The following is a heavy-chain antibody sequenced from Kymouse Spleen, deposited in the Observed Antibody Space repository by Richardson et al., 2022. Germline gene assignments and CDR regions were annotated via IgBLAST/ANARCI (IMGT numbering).Heavy chain of an antibody. Sequence: EVQLVESGGVVVQPGGSLRLSCAASGFTFDDYTMHWVRQAPGKGLEWVSLISWDGGSTYYADSVKGRFTISRDNSKNSLYLQMNSLRTEDTALYYCAKDGSGSYYNWYFDLWGRGTLVTVSS. J-gene: IGHJ2*01. CDR2: ISWDGGST. D-gene: IGHD3-10*01. CDR1: GFTFDDYT. CDR3: AKDGSGSYYNWYFDL. V-gene: IGHV3-43*01.